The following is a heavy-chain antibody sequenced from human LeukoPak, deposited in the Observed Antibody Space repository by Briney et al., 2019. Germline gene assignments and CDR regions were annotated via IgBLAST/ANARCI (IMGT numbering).Heavy chain of an antibody. CDR1: GFTFSSYS. CDR3: ARDRSYHRD. CDR2: ISSSSSTV. V-gene: IGHV3-48*04. J-gene: IGHJ4*02. Sequence: GGSLRLSCAASGFTFSSYSMNWVRQAPGKGLEWVSYISSSSSTVYYADSVKGRFTISRDNAKNSLYLQMNSLRAEDTAVYYCARDRSYHRDWGQGTLVTVSS. D-gene: IGHD3-10*01.